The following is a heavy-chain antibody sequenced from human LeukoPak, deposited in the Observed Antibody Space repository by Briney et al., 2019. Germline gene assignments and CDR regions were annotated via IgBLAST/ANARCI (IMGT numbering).Heavy chain of an antibody. D-gene: IGHD5-18*01. J-gene: IGHJ4*02. CDR3: ARAGSYGYLRVGY. CDR1: GGSISSSIYY. V-gene: IGHV4-39*07. Sequence: SETLSLNCTVSGGSISSSIYYWGWIRQPPGERLEWIGSIYYSGSTNYNPSLKSRVTISIDTSKNQFSLKLSSVTAADTAVYYCARAGSYGYLRVGYWGQGTLVTVSS. CDR2: IYYSGST.